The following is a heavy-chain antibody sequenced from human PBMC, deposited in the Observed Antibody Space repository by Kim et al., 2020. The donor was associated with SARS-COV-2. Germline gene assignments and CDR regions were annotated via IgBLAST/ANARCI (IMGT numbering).Heavy chain of an antibody. J-gene: IGHJ4*02. D-gene: IGHD3-16*01. CDR3: ARWGIP. Sequence: SDGSSTTYADSVRGRFTISRDNAKNTLYLLMNSLRAEDTAVYYCARWGIPWGQGTLVTVSS. V-gene: IGHV3-74*01. CDR2: SDGSST.